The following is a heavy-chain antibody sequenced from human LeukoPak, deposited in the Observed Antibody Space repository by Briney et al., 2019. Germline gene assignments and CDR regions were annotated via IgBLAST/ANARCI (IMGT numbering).Heavy chain of an antibody. CDR3: AREGNIVVVPAAIIEVNWFDP. D-gene: IGHD2-2*02. CDR1: GFTFSDSY. J-gene: IGHJ5*02. V-gene: IGHV3-11*04. CDR2: ISSSGGTI. Sequence: GGSLRLSCAASGFTFSDSYMSWIRQVPGKGLEWISYISSSGGTIYYADSVKGRFTISRDNAKNSLYLQMDSLRAEDTAVYYCAREGNIVVVPAAIIEVNWFDPWGQGTLVTVSS.